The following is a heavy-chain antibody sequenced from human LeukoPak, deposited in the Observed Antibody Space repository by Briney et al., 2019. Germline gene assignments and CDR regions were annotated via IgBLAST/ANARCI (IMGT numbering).Heavy chain of an antibody. CDR2: IRYDGSNK. CDR1: GFTFSSYG. Sequence: GGSLRLSCAASGFTFSSYGVHWVRQAPGKGLEWVACIRYDGSNKYYADSVKGRFTISRDNSKNTLYLQMNSLRAEDTAVYYCARKHSSGWRSDAFDIWGQGTMVTVSS. V-gene: IGHV3-30*02. J-gene: IGHJ3*02. CDR3: ARKHSSGWRSDAFDI. D-gene: IGHD6-19*01.